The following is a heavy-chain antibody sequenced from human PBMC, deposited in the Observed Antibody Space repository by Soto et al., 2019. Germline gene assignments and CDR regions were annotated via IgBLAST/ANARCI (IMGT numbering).Heavy chain of an antibody. Sequence: QITLKESGPPLVKPTQTLTLTCTFSGFSPSSTGEGVGWIRQPPGKALEWLALIYWDNDKRYSPSLRSRLTITQDTPKNQVVLTMTNLDPVDTATYYCVQSRCGGDCLQSYSSHSYYGLDVWGQGTTVTVSS. CDR1: GFSPSSTGEG. D-gene: IGHD2-21*02. CDR2: IYWDNDK. J-gene: IGHJ6*02. V-gene: IGHV2-5*02. CDR3: VQSRCGGDCLQSYSSHSYYGLDV.